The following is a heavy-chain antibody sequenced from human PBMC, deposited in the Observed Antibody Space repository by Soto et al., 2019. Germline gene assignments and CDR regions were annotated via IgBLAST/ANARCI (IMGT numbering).Heavy chain of an antibody. J-gene: IGHJ6*02. D-gene: IGHD1-26*01. CDR2: IIPILGIA. V-gene: IGHV1-69*02. Sequence: EGSRKASGGTFRSYTISWVRQAPGQGLEWMGRIIPILGIANYAQKFQGRVTITADKSTSTAYMELSSLRSEDTAVYYCARGAVGATESYYYGMDVWGQGTTVTVSS. CDR3: ARGAVGATESYYYGMDV. CDR1: GGTFRSYT.